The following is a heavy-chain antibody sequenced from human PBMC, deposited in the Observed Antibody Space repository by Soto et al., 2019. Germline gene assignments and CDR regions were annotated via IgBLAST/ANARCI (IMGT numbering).Heavy chain of an antibody. Sequence: QVQLVQSGAEVKKPGSSVKVSCKASGGTFSSYAFSWVRQAPGQGLEWMGGIIPVFNTTNYAQKFQGRVTIIADESTGKAYMELSRLRSEDTAVYYCAREGEYSTGWYSRDYWGQGTLVTVSS. V-gene: IGHV1-69*01. J-gene: IGHJ4*02. CDR1: GGTFSSYA. CDR3: AREGEYSTGWYSRDY. D-gene: IGHD6-19*01. CDR2: IIPVFNTT.